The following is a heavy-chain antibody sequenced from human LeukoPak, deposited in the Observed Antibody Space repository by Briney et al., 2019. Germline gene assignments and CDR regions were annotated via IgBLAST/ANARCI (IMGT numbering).Heavy chain of an antibody. Sequence: ASVKVSCKFSGYIFSELSMHWVQPAPGQGLAWMGGFNPEDGETFYAQKFQCRVNMTEDTSTDTAYMELSSLSYDDTAVYYCATDGAGDYLNHWGQGTLVTVSS. CDR1: GYIFSELS. J-gene: IGHJ4*02. D-gene: IGHD4-17*01. CDR2: FNPEDGET. CDR3: ATDGAGDYLNH. V-gene: IGHV1-24*01.